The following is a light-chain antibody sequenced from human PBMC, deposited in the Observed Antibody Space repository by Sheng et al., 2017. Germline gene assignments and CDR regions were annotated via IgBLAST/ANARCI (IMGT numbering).Light chain of an antibody. J-gene: IGKJ2*01. Sequence: DIQMTQSPLSLSASVGDRVTITCRASQTINNFLSWYQQEPGKAPKLLIYVASTLQRGVPSRFSGGASATDFTLTISNLQPEDSATYFCQQSYSMPYTFGQGTKLEI. CDR3: QQSYSMPYT. CDR2: VAS. V-gene: IGKV1-39*01. CDR1: QTINNF.